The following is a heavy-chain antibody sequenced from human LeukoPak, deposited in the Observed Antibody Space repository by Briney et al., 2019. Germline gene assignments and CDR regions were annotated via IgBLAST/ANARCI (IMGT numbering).Heavy chain of an antibody. CDR2: IYTSGST. CDR1: GGSISSGSYY. D-gene: IGHD5-12*01. Sequence: SQTLSLTCTVSGGSISSGSYYWSWIRQPAGKGLEWIGRIYTSGSTNYNPSLKSRVTISVDTSKNQFSLKLSSVTAADTAVYYCARGTIIVATPDYFDYWGPGTLVTVSS. J-gene: IGHJ4*02. V-gene: IGHV4-61*02. CDR3: ARGTIIVATPDYFDY.